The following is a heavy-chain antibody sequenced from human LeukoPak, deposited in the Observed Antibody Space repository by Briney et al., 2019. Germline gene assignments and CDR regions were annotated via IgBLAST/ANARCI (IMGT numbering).Heavy chain of an antibody. Sequence: ASVKVSCKASGYTFTSYGISWVRQAPGQGLEWMGWISAYNGNTNYAQKLQGRVTMTTDTSTSTAYMELRSLRSDDTAVYYCARDGHGDPNYYYYYYMDVWGKGTTVTISS. D-gene: IGHD4-17*01. J-gene: IGHJ6*03. V-gene: IGHV1-18*01. CDR1: GYTFTSYG. CDR2: ISAYNGNT. CDR3: ARDGHGDPNYYYYYYMDV.